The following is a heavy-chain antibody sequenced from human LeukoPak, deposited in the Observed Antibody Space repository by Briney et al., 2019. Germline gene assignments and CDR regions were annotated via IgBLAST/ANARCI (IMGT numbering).Heavy chain of an antibody. V-gene: IGHV1-69*04. Sequence: ASVKVSCKASGGTFSSYAISWVRQAPGQGLEWMGRIIPILGIANYAQKFQGRVTITVDKSTSTAYMELSSLRSEDTAVYYCARAAVAGTGRNAFDIWGQGTMVTVSS. D-gene: IGHD6-19*01. CDR1: GGTFSSYA. CDR2: IIPILGIA. J-gene: IGHJ3*02. CDR3: ARAAVAGTGRNAFDI.